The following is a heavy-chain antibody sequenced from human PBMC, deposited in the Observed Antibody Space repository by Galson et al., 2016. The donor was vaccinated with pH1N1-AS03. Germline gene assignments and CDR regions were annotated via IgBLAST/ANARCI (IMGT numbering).Heavy chain of an antibody. Sequence: PETLSLTCAVSGGSMTSPDWWTWVRQPPGKGLEWIGEVHYSGTTSYNPSLNSRATMSIDKSNNQFSLNLGSVTAADTAVYFCASAGYHTPGYHYWGQGALVTVSS. CDR1: GGSMTSPDW. D-gene: IGHD3-16*02. V-gene: IGHV4-4*01. CDR3: ASAGYHTPGYHY. CDR2: VHYSGTT. J-gene: IGHJ4*02.